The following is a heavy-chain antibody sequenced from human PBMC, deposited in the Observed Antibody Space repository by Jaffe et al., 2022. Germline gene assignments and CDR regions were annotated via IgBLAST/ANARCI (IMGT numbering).Heavy chain of an antibody. CDR1: GGSFSGYY. CDR3: ASPKRGYSYGYYYYYMDV. Sequence: QVQLQQWGAGLLKPSETLSLTCAVYGGSFSGYYWSWIRQPPGKGLEWIGEINHSGSTNYNPSLKSRVTISVDTSKNQFSLKLSSVTAADTAVYYCASPKRGYSYGYYYYYMDVWGKGTTVTVSS. J-gene: IGHJ6*03. V-gene: IGHV4-34*01. D-gene: IGHD5-18*01. CDR2: INHSGST.